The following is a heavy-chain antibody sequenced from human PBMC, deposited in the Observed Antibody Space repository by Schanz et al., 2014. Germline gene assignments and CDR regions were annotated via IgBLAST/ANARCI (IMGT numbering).Heavy chain of an antibody. CDR1: GFTVSSDH. CDR3: ARDNYCGSGSCAY. CDR2: IKQDGSEK. D-gene: IGHD3-10*01. Sequence: EVQLVESGGGFVQPGGSLGLSCVVSGFTVSSDHMSWVRQAPGKGLEWVANIKQDGSEKYYVDAVKGRFTISRDNAKNSMYLHMKSLRGEDTAVYYCARDNYCGSGSCAYWGQGTLVTVSS. V-gene: IGHV3-7*04. J-gene: IGHJ4*02.